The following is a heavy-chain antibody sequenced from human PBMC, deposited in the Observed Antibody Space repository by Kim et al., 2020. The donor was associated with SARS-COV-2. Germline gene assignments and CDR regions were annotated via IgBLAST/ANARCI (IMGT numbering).Heavy chain of an antibody. J-gene: IGHJ5*02. CDR3: ARDLNYYGSGSYYPA. D-gene: IGHD3-10*01. V-gene: IGHV3-30*07. Sequence: DSVKGRFTISRDNSKNTLYLQMNSLRAEDTAVYYCARDLNYYGSGSYYPAWGQGTLVTVSS.